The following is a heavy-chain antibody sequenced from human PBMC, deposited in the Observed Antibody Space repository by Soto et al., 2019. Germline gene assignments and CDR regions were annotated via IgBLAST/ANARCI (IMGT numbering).Heavy chain of an antibody. D-gene: IGHD3-10*01. Sequence: GESLKISCKGSGYTFNTYWIDWVRQTPVKGLEWMGIINPPESDTTYGPSFQGQVTISVDKSTSTAYLQWSSLKASDTGTYYSARPQVLGSRYTGADVWGQGTTVTVSS. CDR3: ARPQVLGSRYTGADV. J-gene: IGHJ6*02. CDR1: GYTFNTYW. CDR2: INPPESDT. V-gene: IGHV5-51*01.